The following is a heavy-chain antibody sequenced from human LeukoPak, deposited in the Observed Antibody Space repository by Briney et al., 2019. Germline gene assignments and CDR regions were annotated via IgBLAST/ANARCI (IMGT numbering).Heavy chain of an antibody. D-gene: IGHD6-19*01. CDR2: IYHSGST. J-gene: IGHJ5*02. CDR1: GGSISSSSYY. Sequence: SETLSLTCTVSGGSISSSSYYWGWIRQPPGKGLEWIGSIYHSGSTYYNPSLKSRVTISVDTSKNQFSLKLSSVTAADTAVYYCARLVSSGWYQYNWFDPWGQGTLVTVSS. V-gene: IGHV4-39*07. CDR3: ARLVSSGWYQYNWFDP.